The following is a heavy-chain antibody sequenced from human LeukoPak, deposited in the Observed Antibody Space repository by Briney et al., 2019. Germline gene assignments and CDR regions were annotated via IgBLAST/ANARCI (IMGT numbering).Heavy chain of an antibody. D-gene: IGHD2-21*02. CDR3: ARFPLGRGDYNY. J-gene: IGHJ4*02. V-gene: IGHV4-4*08. CDR1: RVSIRSYY. CDR2: IHASGNT. Sequence: PSGTLSLTCSVFRVSIRSYYWSWIRQSPGKGLEWIGYIHASGNTNLNPSLKSRFTISVDTSKNQFSLKLSSVTAADTAVYYCARFPLGRGDYNYWGQGTLVTVSS.